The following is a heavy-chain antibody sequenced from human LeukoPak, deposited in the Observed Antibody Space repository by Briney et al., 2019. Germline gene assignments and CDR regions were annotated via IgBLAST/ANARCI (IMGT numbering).Heavy chain of an antibody. CDR2: IYYSGST. V-gene: IGHV4-39*01. D-gene: IGHD3-10*01. Sequence: LETLSLTCTVSGGSISSSSYYWGWIRQPPGKGLEWIGSIYYSGSTYYNPSLKSRVTISVDTSKNQFSLKLSSVTAADTAVYYCARLGITMGHYYYYMDVWGKGTKVTVPS. CDR3: ARLGITMGHYYYYMDV. CDR1: GGSISSSSYY. J-gene: IGHJ6*03.